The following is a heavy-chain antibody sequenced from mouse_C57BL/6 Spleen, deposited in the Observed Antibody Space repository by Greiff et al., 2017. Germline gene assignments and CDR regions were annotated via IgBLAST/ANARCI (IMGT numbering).Heavy chain of an antibody. J-gene: IGHJ2*01. CDR1: GFNIKDYY. CDR3: TPYYYGSPFDY. D-gene: IGHD1-1*01. V-gene: IGHV14-1*01. Sequence: EVQLQQSGAELVRPGASVKLSCTASGFNIKDYYMHWVKQRPEQGLEWIGRIDPEDGDTEYAPKFQGKATMTADTSSNTAYLQLSSLTSEDTAVYYCTPYYYGSPFDYWGQGTTLTVSS. CDR2: IDPEDGDT.